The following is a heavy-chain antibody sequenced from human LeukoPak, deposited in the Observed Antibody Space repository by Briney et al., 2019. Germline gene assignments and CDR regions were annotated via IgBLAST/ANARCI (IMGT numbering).Heavy chain of an antibody. CDR1: GGSISSGGYS. V-gene: IGHV4-30-2*01. CDR2: IYHSGST. J-gene: IGHJ4*02. CDR3: ARDRDYFDY. Sequence: PSQTLSLTCAVPGGSISSGGYSWSWIRQPPGKGLEWIGYIYHSGSTYYNPSLKSRVTISVDRSKNQFSLKLSSVTAADTAVYYCARDRDYFDYWGQGTLVTVSS.